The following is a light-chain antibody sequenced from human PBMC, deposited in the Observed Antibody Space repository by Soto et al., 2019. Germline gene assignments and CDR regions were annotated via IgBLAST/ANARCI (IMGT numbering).Light chain of an antibody. CDR1: QSVFGNY. Sequence: EIVLTQSPGTLSLSPGEGATLSCRASQSVFGNYLAWYQKKPGQAPRLLIYGASARATDIPDRFSGSGSGIDFTLTISRLEPEDFAVYYCQQYGSKPLTFGQGTKVEIK. J-gene: IGKJ2*01. V-gene: IGKV3-20*01. CDR3: QQYGSKPLT. CDR2: GAS.